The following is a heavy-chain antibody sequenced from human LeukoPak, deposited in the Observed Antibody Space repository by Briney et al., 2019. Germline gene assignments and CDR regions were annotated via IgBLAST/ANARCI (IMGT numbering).Heavy chain of an antibody. CDR2: FDPEDGET. CDR3: ATADPTYCGGDCYTYYYCYYMDV. D-gene: IGHD2-21*01. J-gene: IGHJ6*03. CDR1: GYTLTELS. V-gene: IGHV1-24*01. Sequence: RASVKVSCKVSGYTLTELSMHWVRQAPGKGLEWMGGFDPEDGETIYAQKFQGRVTMTEDTSTDTAYMELSSLRSEDTAVYYCATADPTYCGGDCYTYYYCYYMDVWGKGTTVTVSS.